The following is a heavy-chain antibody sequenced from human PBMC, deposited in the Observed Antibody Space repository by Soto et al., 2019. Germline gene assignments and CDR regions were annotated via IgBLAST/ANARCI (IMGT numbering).Heavy chain of an antibody. V-gene: IGHV5-10-1*01. CDR1: GYTFSNSW. Sequence: GESLKISFKGSGYTFSNSWITWVRQMPGKGLEWMGRTDPYDSNSNYSPSFQGHVTISTDKSITTAYLQWSSLKASDTAMYYCARQDSSSSWNYYYYGMDVWGQGTTVTVSS. CDR2: TDPYDSNS. CDR3: ARQDSSSSWNYYYYGMDV. D-gene: IGHD6-6*01. J-gene: IGHJ6*02.